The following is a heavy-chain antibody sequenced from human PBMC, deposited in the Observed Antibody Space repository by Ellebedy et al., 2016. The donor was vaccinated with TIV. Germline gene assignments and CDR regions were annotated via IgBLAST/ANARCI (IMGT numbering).Heavy chain of an antibody. CDR1: GYTFTGYY. CDR2: INPNSGGT. V-gene: IGHV1-2*04. J-gene: IGHJ6*02. CDR3: ARSVATTLTSDYYYGMDV. Sequence: ASVKVSXXASGYTFTGYYMHWVRQAPGQGLEWMGWINPNSGGTNYAQKFQGWVTMTRDTSISTAYMELSRLRSDDTAVYYCARSVATTLTSDYYYGMDVWGQGTTVTVSS. D-gene: IGHD5-12*01.